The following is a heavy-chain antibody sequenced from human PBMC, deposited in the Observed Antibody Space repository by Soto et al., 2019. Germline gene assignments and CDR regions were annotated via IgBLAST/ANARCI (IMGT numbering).Heavy chain of an antibody. V-gene: IGHV3-74*01. CDR1: GFTLNTYW. D-gene: IGHD6-13*01. CDR2: INSAGSDK. Sequence: PGGSLRLSCEASGFTLNTYWMHWVRQAPGKGLVWVSRINSAGSDKSYADSVKGRFTVSRDNAKNTLYLQMNSLRAEDTAVYYCARHSSSWENDYYYYYGMDVWGQGTTVTVSS. J-gene: IGHJ6*02. CDR3: ARHSSSWENDYYYYYGMDV.